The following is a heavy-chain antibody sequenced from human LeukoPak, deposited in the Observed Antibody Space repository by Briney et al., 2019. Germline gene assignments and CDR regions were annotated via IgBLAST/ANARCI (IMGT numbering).Heavy chain of an antibody. Sequence: SETLSLTCTVSGGSISSYYWSWIRQPPGKGLEWIGYIYYSGSTNYNPSLKSRVTISVDTSKNQFSLRLSSVTAADTAVYYCARVSDNTADYWGQGTLVTVSS. J-gene: IGHJ4*02. CDR3: ARVSDNTADY. V-gene: IGHV4-59*01. CDR1: GGSISSYY. CDR2: IYYSGST. D-gene: IGHD1-1*01.